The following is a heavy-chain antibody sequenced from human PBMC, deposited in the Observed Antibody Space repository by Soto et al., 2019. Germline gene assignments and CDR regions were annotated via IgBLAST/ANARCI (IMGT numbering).Heavy chain of an antibody. V-gene: IGHV3-48*02. J-gene: IGHJ4*02. Sequence: EVQLVESGGGLVQPGGSLRLSCAASGFTFRSYTMNWVRQAPGKGLEWVSYISSSSSTIYYADSVKGRFTISRDNAKNSLYLQMNSLRDEDTAVYYCTTTVTSCDYWGQGTLVTVSS. CDR2: ISSSSSTI. D-gene: IGHD4-17*01. CDR3: TTTVTSCDY. CDR1: GFTFRSYT.